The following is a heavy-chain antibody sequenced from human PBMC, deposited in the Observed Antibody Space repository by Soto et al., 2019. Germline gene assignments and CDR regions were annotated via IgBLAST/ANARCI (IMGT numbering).Heavy chain of an antibody. Sequence: SETLSLACTVPGGSVSSPDCYWSWILQPPGKGLEWIAYVYYSGSANYDPSLKSRVTISVDRSKNQFSLKLKSVTAADTAVYYCARDRAWASDKYGMDVWGQGTTVTVSS. J-gene: IGHJ6*02. CDR2: VYYSGSA. D-gene: IGHD6-6*01. V-gene: IGHV4-61*08. CDR3: ARDRAWASDKYGMDV. CDR1: GGSVSSPDCY.